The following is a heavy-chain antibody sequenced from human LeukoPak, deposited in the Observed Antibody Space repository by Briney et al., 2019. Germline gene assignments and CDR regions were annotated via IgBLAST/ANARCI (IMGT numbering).Heavy chain of an antibody. D-gene: IGHD3-22*01. Sequence: QAGGSLRLSCAASGFTFSSYGMSWVRQAPGKGLEWVSAISGSGGSTYYADSVKGRFTISRDNSKNSLYLQMNSLRAEDTAVYYCAGPGIYDSRHAFSAFDIWGQGTMVTVSS. CDR1: GFTFSSYG. CDR2: ISGSGGST. CDR3: AGPGIYDSRHAFSAFDI. J-gene: IGHJ3*02. V-gene: IGHV3-23*01.